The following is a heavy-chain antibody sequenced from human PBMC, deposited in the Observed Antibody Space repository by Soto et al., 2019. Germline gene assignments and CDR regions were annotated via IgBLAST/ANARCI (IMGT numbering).Heavy chain of an antibody. CDR1: GFTFSSYW. J-gene: IGHJ4*02. CDR2: IKQDGSER. D-gene: IGHD3-22*01. Sequence: GGSLRLSCAASGFTFSSYWMSWVRQAPGKGLEWVANIKQDGSERYYVDSVKGRFTISRDNAKNSLYLQMNSLRAEDTAVYYCARDQGYYDSSGYYYDYWGQGTLVTVSS. CDR3: ARDQGYYDSSGYYYDY. V-gene: IGHV3-7*01.